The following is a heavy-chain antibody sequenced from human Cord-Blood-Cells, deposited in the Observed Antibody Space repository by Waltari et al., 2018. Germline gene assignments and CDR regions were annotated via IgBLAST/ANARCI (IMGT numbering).Heavy chain of an antibody. D-gene: IGHD5-12*01. CDR2: ISYSGAT. V-gene: IGHV4-39*01. J-gene: IGHJ3*01. Sequence: QLQLQESGPRLVKPSETLSLTCTVSGVSITSNRHYWAWIRQSPGQGLELIGTISYSGATYISPSLKSRVSVSRDTSKNQLSLILGSVTAADMAVYYCATYIGASVGTAAFDVWGQGTMVTVSS. CDR3: ATYIGASVGTAAFDV. CDR1: GVSITSNRHY.